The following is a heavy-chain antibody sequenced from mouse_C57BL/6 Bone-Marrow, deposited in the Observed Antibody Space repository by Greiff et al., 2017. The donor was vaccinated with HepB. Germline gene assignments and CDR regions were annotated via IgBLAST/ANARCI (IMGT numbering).Heavy chain of an antibody. D-gene: IGHD3-2*02. V-gene: IGHV1-82*01. CDR2: IYPGDGDT. CDR3: ARQLRLQNYFDY. J-gene: IGHJ2*01. Sequence: QVQLQQSGPELVKPGASVKISCKASGYAFSSSWMNWVKQRPGKGLEWIGRIYPGDGDTNYNGKFKGKATLTADKSSSTAYMQLSSLTSEDSAVYFCARQLRLQNYFDYWGQGTTLTVSS. CDR1: GYAFSSSW.